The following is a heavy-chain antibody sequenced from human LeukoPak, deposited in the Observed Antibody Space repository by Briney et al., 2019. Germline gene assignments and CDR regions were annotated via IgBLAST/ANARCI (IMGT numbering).Heavy chain of an antibody. CDR2: ISYDGSNK. CDR1: GFTFSSYA. J-gene: IGHJ4*02. Sequence: GRSLRLSCAASGFTFSSYAMHWVRQAPGKGLERVAGISYDGSNKYHADSVKGRFTISRDNSKNTLYLQMNSLRTEDTAVYYCARELGGSYGGFDNWGQGTLDSVSS. D-gene: IGHD1-26*01. V-gene: IGHV3-30*01. CDR3: ARELGGSYGGFDN.